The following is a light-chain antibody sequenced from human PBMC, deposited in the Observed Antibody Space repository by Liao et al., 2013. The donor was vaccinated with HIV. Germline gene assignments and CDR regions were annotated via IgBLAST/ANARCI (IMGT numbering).Light chain of an antibody. V-gene: IGLV3-21*01. CDR2: YDS. Sequence: SFVLTQPPSVSVAPGGTAKITCGGNNIGSKSVHWYQQKPGQAPVLVMYYDSDRPFAIPGRFSGSNSGNTATLTISRVEAGDEADYYCQVWDSNFXVFGTGTKVTVL. CDR3: QVWDSNFXV. J-gene: IGLJ1*01. CDR1: NIGSKS.